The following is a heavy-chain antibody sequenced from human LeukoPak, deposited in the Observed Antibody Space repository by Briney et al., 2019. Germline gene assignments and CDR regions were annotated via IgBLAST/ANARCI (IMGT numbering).Heavy chain of an antibody. J-gene: IGHJ4*02. CDR1: GFPFSGYW. V-gene: IGHV3-7*03. Sequence: GGSLRLSCAASGFPFSGYWMSWVRQAPGKGLEWVANIKQDGTEKYYLDSMKGRFSISRDNGKASLFLQLNSLRVEDTAVYYCARVLVEGSGNYWYYFDYWGQGTLVTVSS. CDR3: ARVLVEGSGNYWYYFDY. D-gene: IGHD3-10*01. CDR2: IKQDGTEK.